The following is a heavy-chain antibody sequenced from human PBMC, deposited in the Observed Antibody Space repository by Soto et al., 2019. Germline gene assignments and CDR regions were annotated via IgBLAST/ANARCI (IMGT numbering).Heavy chain of an antibody. D-gene: IGHD2-2*02. CDR3: ARRGSDLLDCSSTSCYSWFDP. Sequence: GESLKISCKGSGYSFTSYWIGWVRQMPGKGLEWMGITYPGDSDTRYSPSFQGQVTISADKSISTAYLQWSSLKASDTAMYYCARRGSDLLDCSSTSCYSWFDPWGQGTLVTVSS. CDR1: GYSFTSYW. J-gene: IGHJ5*02. V-gene: IGHV5-51*01. CDR2: TYPGDSDT.